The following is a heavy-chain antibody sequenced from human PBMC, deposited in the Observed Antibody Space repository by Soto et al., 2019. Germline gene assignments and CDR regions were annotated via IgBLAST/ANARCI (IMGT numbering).Heavy chain of an antibody. CDR2: IWYDGSSK. CDR1: GFTFSGYG. J-gene: IGHJ4*02. V-gene: IGHV3-33*01. CDR3: ARGNRYYGSGSIDY. Sequence: QVQLVESGGGVVQPGRSLRLSCAASGFTFSGYGMHWGRQAPGKGLEWVAVIWYDGSSKDYADSVKGRFTISRDNSKNTLYLQMNSLRGEDTAVYYCARGNRYYGSGSIDYWGQGTLVTVSS. D-gene: IGHD3-10*01.